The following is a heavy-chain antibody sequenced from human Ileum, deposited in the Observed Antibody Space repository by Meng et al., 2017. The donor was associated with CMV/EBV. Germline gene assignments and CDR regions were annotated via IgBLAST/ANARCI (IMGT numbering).Heavy chain of an antibody. Sequence: GESLKISCAASGFTFSSYAMHWVRQAPGKGLEWVAVISYDGSNKYYADSVKGRFTISRDNSKNTLYLQMNSPRAEDTAVYYCARGSGSSGWYYFDYWGQGTLVTVSS. CDR1: GFTFSSYA. V-gene: IGHV3-30-3*01. D-gene: IGHD6-19*01. J-gene: IGHJ4*02. CDR2: ISYDGSNK. CDR3: ARGSGSSGWYYFDY.